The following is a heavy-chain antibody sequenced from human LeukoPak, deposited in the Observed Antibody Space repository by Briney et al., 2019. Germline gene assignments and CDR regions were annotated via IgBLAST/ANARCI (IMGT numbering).Heavy chain of an antibody. CDR1: GGSISSYY. Sequence: SQTLSLTCTVSGGSISSYYWSWIRQPPGKGLEWIGYIYYSGSTNYNPSLKSRVTISVDTSKNQFSLKLSSVTAADTAVYYCARDSYDSSGYYYYWGQGTLVTVSS. CDR3: ARDSYDSSGYYYY. D-gene: IGHD3-22*01. V-gene: IGHV4-59*01. J-gene: IGHJ4*02. CDR2: IYYSGST.